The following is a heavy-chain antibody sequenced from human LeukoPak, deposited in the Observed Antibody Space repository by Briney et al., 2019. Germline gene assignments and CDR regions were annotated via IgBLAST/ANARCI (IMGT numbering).Heavy chain of an antibody. V-gene: IGHV3-21*01. CDR3: ACLVGATTGILFDY. D-gene: IGHD1-26*01. CDR1: GFTFSSYS. CDR2: ISSSSSYI. J-gene: IGHJ4*02. Sequence: GGSLRLSCAASGFTFSSYSMNWVRQAPGKGLEWVSSISSSSSYIYYADSVKGRFTISRDNAKNSLYLQMNSLRAEDTAVYYCACLVGATTGILFDYWGQGTLVTVSS.